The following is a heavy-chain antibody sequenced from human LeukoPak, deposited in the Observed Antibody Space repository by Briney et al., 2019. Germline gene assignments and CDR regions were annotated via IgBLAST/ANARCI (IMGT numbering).Heavy chain of an antibody. CDR3: SRTTGDSAIIAAH. J-gene: IGHJ4*02. CDR2: TSYSGST. V-gene: IGHV4-39*01. D-gene: IGHD3-16*01. Sequence: SETLSLTCTVSGGSISGSCCYWGWIRQTPGKDLEWIGSTSYSGSTHYNPSFRSRVTVSVDTSKNQFFLNLSSVTAADTAVYYCSRTTGDSAIIAAHWGQGTLDTVPS. CDR1: GGSISGSCCY.